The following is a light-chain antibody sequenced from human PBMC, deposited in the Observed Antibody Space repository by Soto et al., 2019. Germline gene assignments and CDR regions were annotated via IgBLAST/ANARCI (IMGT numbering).Light chain of an antibody. Sequence: DIQVTRSPSSVSSSVRERFTITCRASQSILTYLNWCQQKQGKGPKLLMYAASSLQSGVPSRFSGSGFGTDFTLTISSLQPEDIATYYCQRATSLPPWTFGQGTKVDIK. CDR1: QSILTY. CDR2: AAS. CDR3: QRATSLPPWT. V-gene: IGKV1-12*01. J-gene: IGKJ1*01.